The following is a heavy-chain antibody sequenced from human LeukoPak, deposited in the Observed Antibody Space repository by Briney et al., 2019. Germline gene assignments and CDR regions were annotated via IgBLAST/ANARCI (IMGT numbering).Heavy chain of an antibody. Sequence: PGGSLRLSCAASGFTFSSYSMNWVRQAPGKGLEWVSSISSSSSYIYYADSVKGRFTISRDNAKNSLYLQMNSLRAEDTAVYYCARDSSPIVVPFYGMDVWGQGTTVTVSS. CDR3: ARDSSPIVVPFYGMDV. CDR2: ISSSSSYI. CDR1: GFTFSSYS. V-gene: IGHV3-21*01. D-gene: IGHD2-2*01. J-gene: IGHJ6*02.